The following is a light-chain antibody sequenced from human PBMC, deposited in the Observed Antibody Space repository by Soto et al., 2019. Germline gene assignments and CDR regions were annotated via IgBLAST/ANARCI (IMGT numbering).Light chain of an antibody. CDR3: QHYTLYWAS. V-gene: IGKV1-5*01. J-gene: IGKJ1*01. Sequence: DIHMTQSPSTLSASVGDRVTISCRASQNIFTYLAWYQQKPGKAPKLLIFDASTLQSGVRPRFSGSGSGTEFTLTLSSRQPYDFATYCCQHYTLYWASCGPGTKV. CDR1: QNIFTY. CDR2: DAS.